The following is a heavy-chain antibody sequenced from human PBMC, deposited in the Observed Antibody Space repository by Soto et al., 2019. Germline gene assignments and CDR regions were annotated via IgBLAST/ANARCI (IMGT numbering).Heavy chain of an antibody. Sequence: SATLSLTCTVSGAYISGYYWSWIRKSAGKGLEWIGRIYATGTNDYNPSLKSRVMMSVDTSKKQFSLRLRSVTAADTAVYYCVRDGTKTLRDWFDPWGQG. D-gene: IGHD1-1*01. CDR1: GAYISGYY. CDR2: IYATGTN. J-gene: IGHJ5*02. CDR3: VRDGTKTLRDWFDP. V-gene: IGHV4-4*07.